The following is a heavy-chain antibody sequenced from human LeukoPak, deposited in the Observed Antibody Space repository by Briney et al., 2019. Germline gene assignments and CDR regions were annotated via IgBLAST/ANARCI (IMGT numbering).Heavy chain of an antibody. CDR3: ARGDWNYGRTDH. V-gene: IGHV1-18*01. CDR1: GYTFTSYG. CDR2: TTYNGDT. J-gene: IGHJ4*02. D-gene: IGHD1-7*01. Sequence: ASVKVSCKASGYTFTSYGISWVRQAPGQGLEWMGWTTYNGDTNYAQKVQGRVIMTTDTPTSTAYMQLRSLTSDDTAVYYCARGDWNYGRTDHWGQGTLVTVSS.